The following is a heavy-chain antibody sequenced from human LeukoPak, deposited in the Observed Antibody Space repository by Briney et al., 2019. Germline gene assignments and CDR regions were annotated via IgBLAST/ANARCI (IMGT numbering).Heavy chain of an antibody. J-gene: IGHJ4*02. V-gene: IGHV3-23*01. D-gene: IGHD3-22*01. CDR2: ISGSGGST. CDR3: ALPGHYYDSSVPRD. CDR1: GFTSSSYA. Sequence: QTGGSLRLSCAASGFTSSSYAMSWVRQAPGKGLEWVSAISGSGGSTYYADSVKGRFTISRDNSKNTLYLQMNSLRAEDTAVYYCALPGHYYDSSVPRDWGQGTLVTVSS.